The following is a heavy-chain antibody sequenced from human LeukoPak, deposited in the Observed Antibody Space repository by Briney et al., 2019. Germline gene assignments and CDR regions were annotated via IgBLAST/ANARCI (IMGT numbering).Heavy chain of an antibody. V-gene: IGHV4-4*07. J-gene: IGHJ6*03. CDR2: IYTSGST. CDR3: ARDNADYYYYYMDV. Sequence: SETLSLTCTVSGGSISSYYWSRIRQPAGKGLEWIGRIYTSGSTNYNPSLKSRVTMSVDTSKNQFSLKLSSVTAADTAVYYCARDNADYYYYYMDVWGKGTTVTVSS. D-gene: IGHD2-8*01. CDR1: GGSISSYY.